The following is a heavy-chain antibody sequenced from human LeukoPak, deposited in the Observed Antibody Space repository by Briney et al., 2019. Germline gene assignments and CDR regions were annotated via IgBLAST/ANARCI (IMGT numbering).Heavy chain of an antibody. CDR3: AREPYSSSSY. D-gene: IGHD6-6*01. V-gene: IGHV3-48*01. J-gene: IGHJ4*02. CDR2: ISSSSSTI. CDR1: GFTFSSYS. Sequence: GGSLRLSCAASGFTFSSYSMNWVRRAPGKGLERVSYISSSSSTIYYADSVKGRFTISRDNAKNSLYLQMNSLRAEDTAVYYCAREPYSSSSYWGQGTLVTVSS.